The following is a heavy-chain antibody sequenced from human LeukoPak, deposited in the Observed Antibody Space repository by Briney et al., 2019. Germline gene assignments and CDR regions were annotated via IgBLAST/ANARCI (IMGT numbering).Heavy chain of an antibody. CDR2: IYHSGST. Sequence: SSETLSLTYSVSGGSISSSSYYWGWVRQPPGKGLEWIGEIYHSGSTNYNPSLKSRVTISVDKSKNQFSLKLSSVTAADTAVYYCARAGRWLQYIDYWGQGTLVTVSS. D-gene: IGHD5-24*01. V-gene: IGHV4-39*07. J-gene: IGHJ4*02. CDR1: GGSISSSSYY. CDR3: ARAGRWLQYIDY.